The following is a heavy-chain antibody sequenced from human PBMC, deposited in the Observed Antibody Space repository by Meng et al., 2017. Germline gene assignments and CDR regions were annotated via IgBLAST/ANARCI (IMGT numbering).Heavy chain of an antibody. CDR2: ISSSCSYI. CDR3: ARDMGLLLWFGELRGPLDGMDV. D-gene: IGHD3-10*01. V-gene: IGHV3-21*01. CDR1: GFTVSSYY. Sequence: GESLKISCAASGFTVSSYYMSWVRQAPGKGLEWVSSISSSCSYIYYADSVKGRFTISRDNAKNSLYLQMNSLRAEDTAVYYCARDMGLLLWFGELRGPLDGMDVWGQGTTVTVSS. J-gene: IGHJ6*02.